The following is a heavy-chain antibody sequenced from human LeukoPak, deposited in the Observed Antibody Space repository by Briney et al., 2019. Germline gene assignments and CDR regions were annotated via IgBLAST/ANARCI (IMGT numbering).Heavy chain of an antibody. CDR3: ARRGYSSGSNCFDP. J-gene: IGHJ5*02. CDR2: IYYIGST. CDR1: GGSINSYY. D-gene: IGHD6-19*01. V-gene: IGHV4-59*08. Sequence: PLETLSLTCTVSGGSINSYYWSWIRQPPGKGLEWIGYIYYIGSTNFNPSLRGRATISVDTSNNQFYLKLSSVTAADTAVYYCARRGYSSGSNCFDPWGQGTLVTVSS.